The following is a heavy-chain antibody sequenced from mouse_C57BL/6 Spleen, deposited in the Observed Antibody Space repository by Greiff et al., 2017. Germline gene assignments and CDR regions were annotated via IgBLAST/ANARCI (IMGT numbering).Heavy chain of an antibody. CDR2: IDPSDSYT. CDR1: GYTFTSYW. J-gene: IGHJ1*03. D-gene: IGHD1-1*01. V-gene: IGHV1-50*01. Sequence: QVQLQQPGAELVQPGASVKLSCKASGYTFTSYWMQWVKQRPGQGLEWIGEIDPSDSYTNYNQKFKGKATLTVDTSSSTAYMQLSSLTSEDSAVYYCARPYYGSSSYWYFDVWGTGTTVTVSS. CDR3: ARPYYGSSSYWYFDV.